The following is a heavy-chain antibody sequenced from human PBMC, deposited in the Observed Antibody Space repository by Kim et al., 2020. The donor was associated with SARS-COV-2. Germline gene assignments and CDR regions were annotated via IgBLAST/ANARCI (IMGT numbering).Heavy chain of an antibody. CDR1: RFTFSDYY. J-gene: IGHJ4*02. Sequence: GGSLRLSCAASRFTFSDYYMSWIRQAPGKGLEWVSYISSSSSYTNYADSVKDRFTISRDNAKNSLYLQMNSLRAEDTAVYYCARVDVAEWLFDYWGQGTLVTVSS. CDR2: ISSSSSYT. V-gene: IGHV3-11*05. CDR3: ARVDVAEWLFDY. D-gene: IGHD3-3*01.